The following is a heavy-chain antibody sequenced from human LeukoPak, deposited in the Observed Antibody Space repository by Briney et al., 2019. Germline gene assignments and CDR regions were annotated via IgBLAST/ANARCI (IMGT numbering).Heavy chain of an antibody. D-gene: IGHD3-22*01. CDR3: ARARGNYYDSSGYQY. J-gene: IGHJ4*02. V-gene: IGHV4-59*01. Sequence: SETLSLTCTVSGGSISSYYWSWIRQPPGKGLEWIGYIYYSGSTNYNPSLKSRVTISVDTSKNQFSLKLSSVTAADTAVYYCARARGNYYDSSGYQYWGQGTLVTASS. CDR1: GGSISSYY. CDR2: IYYSGST.